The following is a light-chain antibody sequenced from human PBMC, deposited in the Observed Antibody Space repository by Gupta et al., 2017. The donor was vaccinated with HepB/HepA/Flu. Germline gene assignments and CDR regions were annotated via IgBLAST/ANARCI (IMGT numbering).Light chain of an antibody. CDR1: GGDIGTYYL. J-gene: IGLJ3*02. CDR3: CSYAGGSAFVM. Sequence: QSALTQPASVSASPGRTITISCTGSGGDIGTYYLVSWYLQQPGKAPKVMIYQVNKRPSGVSNRFSGSKSGYAASLTISGLQAEDEGDYYCCSYAGGSAFVMFGGGTRLTVL. CDR2: QVN. V-gene: IGLV2-23*02.